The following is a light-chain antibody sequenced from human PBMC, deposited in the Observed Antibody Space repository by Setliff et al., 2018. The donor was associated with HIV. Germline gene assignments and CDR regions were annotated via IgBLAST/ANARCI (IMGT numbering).Light chain of an antibody. CDR2: EVN. CDR3: SSYADTNNPYV. V-gene: IGLV2-8*01. CDR1: SSDVGGYNY. J-gene: IGLJ1*01. Sequence: QSALAQPPSASGSPGQSVTISCTGTSSDVGGYNYVSWYQHHPGRPPKLLIYEVNQRPSGVPDRFSGSKSGNTASLTVSGLQTEDEADYYCSSYADTNNPYVFGTGTKVTVL.